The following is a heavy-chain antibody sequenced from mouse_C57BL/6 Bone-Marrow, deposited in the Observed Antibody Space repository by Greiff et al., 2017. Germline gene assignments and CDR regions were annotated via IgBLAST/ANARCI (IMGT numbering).Heavy chain of an antibody. CDR2: IYPRDGST. CDR1: GYTFTDHT. J-gene: IGHJ1*03. V-gene: IGHV1-78*01. Sequence: VPLQQSDAELVKPGASVKISCKVSGYTFTDHTIHWMKQRPEQGLEWIGYIYPRDGSTKYNEKFKGKATLTADKSSSTAYMQLNSLTSEDSAVYFCARRGGKVATDWHFDVWGTGTTVTVSS. CDR3: ARRGGKVATDWHFDV. D-gene: IGHD1-1*01.